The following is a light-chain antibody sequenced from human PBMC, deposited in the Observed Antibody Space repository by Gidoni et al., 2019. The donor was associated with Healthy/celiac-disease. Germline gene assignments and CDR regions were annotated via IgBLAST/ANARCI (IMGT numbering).Light chain of an antibody. Sequence: QSVLTQPPPVSGAPRQRVPIACTGSSANIGAGYDVHWYQQLPGTAPKLLIYGNSNRPSGGPDRFSGSKSGTSASLAITGLQAEDEADYYCQSYDSSLSGSNVFGGGTKLTVL. V-gene: IGLV1-40*01. CDR3: QSYDSSLSGSNV. CDR2: GNS. J-gene: IGLJ3*02. CDR1: SANIGAGYD.